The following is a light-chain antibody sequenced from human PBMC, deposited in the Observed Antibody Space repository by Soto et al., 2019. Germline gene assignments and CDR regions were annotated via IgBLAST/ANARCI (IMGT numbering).Light chain of an antibody. CDR3: RQHNSFPLT. CDR1: QGISSY. CDR2: AAS. J-gene: IGKJ4*01. V-gene: IGKV1-8*01. Sequence: ALRLAQASPSXSASQGSQVTXXXXVSQGISSYLGWYQHKXGKARKRLIYAASXLKSGVPSRFRGSASGTEFPLTISSLQTEDFATYYCRQHNSFPLTFGGGTKLDIK.